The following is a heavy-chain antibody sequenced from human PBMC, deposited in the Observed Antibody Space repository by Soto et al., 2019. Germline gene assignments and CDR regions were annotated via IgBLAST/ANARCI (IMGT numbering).Heavy chain of an antibody. V-gene: IGHV1-46*03. CDR2: INPSGGST. CDR1: GYTLTSYY. CDR3: AREGPYCSGGSCSPNFDY. D-gene: IGHD2-15*01. Sequence: GASVKVSCKASGYTLTSYYMHWVRQAPGQGLEWMGIINPSGGSTSYAQKFQGRVTMTRDTSTSTVYMELSSLRSEDTAVYYCAREGPYCSGGSCSPNFDYWGQGTLVTVSS. J-gene: IGHJ4*02.